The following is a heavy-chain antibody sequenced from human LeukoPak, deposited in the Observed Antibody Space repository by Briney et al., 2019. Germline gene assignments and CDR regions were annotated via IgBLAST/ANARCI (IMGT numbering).Heavy chain of an antibody. CDR1: GFTFSDYS. CDR2: ISGSGSHI. J-gene: IGHJ4*02. V-gene: IGHV3-21*06. CDR3: AKDPWGRSSF. Sequence: TGGSLRLSCGASGFTFSDYSINWVRQAPGKGLEWVSSISGSGSHIYYADSLKGRFTIYRDNAKNSVSLQMNSLRADDTAVYYCAKDPWGRSSFWGQGTLVIVSS. D-gene: IGHD6-6*01.